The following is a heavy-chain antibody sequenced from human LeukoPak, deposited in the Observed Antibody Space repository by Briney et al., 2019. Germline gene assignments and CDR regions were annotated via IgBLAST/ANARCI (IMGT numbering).Heavy chain of an antibody. J-gene: IGHJ5*02. CDR2: IDASDSYT. Sequence: GESLKISCNGSGYSFTSYWISWVRQMPGKGMEWMGRIDASDSYTSYSPSFQGHVTISADKSISTAYLQWSSLKASDTAMSYCARGCSSTSCWFDPWGQGTLVTVSS. D-gene: IGHD2-2*01. CDR1: GYSFTSYW. V-gene: IGHV5-10-1*01. CDR3: ARGCSSTSCWFDP.